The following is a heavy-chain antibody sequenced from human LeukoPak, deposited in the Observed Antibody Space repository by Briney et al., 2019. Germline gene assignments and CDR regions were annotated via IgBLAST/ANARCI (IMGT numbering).Heavy chain of an antibody. Sequence: SETLSLTCTVSGDSIGSHYWSWIRQPPGKGLEWIGYIFYVGSTNYNPSLKSRVTISVDTSKNQFSLKLNSVTAADTAVYYCAREIAQQLDYWGQGTLVTVSA. CDR3: AREIAQQLDY. CDR2: IFYVGST. V-gene: IGHV4-59*11. J-gene: IGHJ4*02. CDR1: GDSIGSHY. D-gene: IGHD6-13*01.